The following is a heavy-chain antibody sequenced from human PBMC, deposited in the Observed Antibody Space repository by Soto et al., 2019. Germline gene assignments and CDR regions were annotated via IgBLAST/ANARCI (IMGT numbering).Heavy chain of an antibody. V-gene: IGHV3-73*01. Sequence: EVQLVESGGGLVQPGGSLKLSCAASGFTFSGSAMHWVRQASGKGLEWVGRIRSKANSYATAYAASVKGRFTISRDDSQNTAYLQMNSLKTEDTAVYYCTSLGYCSGGSCPPVDYWGQGTLVTVSS. J-gene: IGHJ4*02. CDR1: GFTFSGSA. CDR3: TSLGYCSGGSCPPVDY. CDR2: IRSKANSYAT. D-gene: IGHD2-15*01.